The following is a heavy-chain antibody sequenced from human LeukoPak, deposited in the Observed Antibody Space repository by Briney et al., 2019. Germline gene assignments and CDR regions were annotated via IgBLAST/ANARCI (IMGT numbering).Heavy chain of an antibody. V-gene: IGHV3-21*01. D-gene: IGHD3-22*01. CDR3: ARDRDYYDSSGHDGMDY. J-gene: IGHJ4*02. Sequence: GGSLRLSCAASGFTFSSYSMNWVRQAPGKGLEWVSSISSSSSYIYYADSVKGRFTISRDNAKNSLYLQMNSLRAEDTAVYYCARDRDYYDSSGHDGMDYWGQGTLVTVSS. CDR1: GFTFSSYS. CDR2: ISSSSSYI.